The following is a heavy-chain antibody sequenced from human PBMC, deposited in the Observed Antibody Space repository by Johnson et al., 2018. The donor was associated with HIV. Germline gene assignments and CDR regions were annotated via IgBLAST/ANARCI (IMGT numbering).Heavy chain of an antibody. D-gene: IGHD6-19*01. CDR2: ISYDGSNK. CDR3: ASTGYSSGWYWDAFDI. Sequence: QEQLVESGGGVVQPGRSLRLSCAASGFTFSSYAMHWVRQAPGKGLEWVAVISYDGSNKYYADSVKGRFTISRDNSKNTLYLQMNSLRAEDTAVYYCASTGYSSGWYWDAFDIWGQGTMVTVSS. CDR1: GFTFSSYA. V-gene: IGHV3-30-3*01. J-gene: IGHJ3*02.